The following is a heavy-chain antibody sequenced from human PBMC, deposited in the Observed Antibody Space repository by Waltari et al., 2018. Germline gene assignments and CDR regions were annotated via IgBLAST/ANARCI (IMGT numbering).Heavy chain of an antibody. CDR3: VKGDRYSYAIDY. Sequence: EVQLVESGGGLVQPGGSLRLSCSASGFTFSSYAMHWVRQAPGKGLEDGSAISSNGGSTYYADSVKGRVTISRDNSKNTLYLQMSSLRAEDTAGYYCVKGDRYSYAIDYWGQGTLVTVSS. J-gene: IGHJ4*02. D-gene: IGHD5-18*01. CDR2: ISSNGGST. CDR1: GFTFSSYA. V-gene: IGHV3-64D*06.